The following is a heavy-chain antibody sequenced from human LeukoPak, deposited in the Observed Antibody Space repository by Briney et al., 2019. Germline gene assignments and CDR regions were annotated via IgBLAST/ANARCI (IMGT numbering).Heavy chain of an antibody. CDR2: IIPILGIA. CDR3: ARVTVVMAAIDY. Sequence: SVKVSCKASGGTFSSYAISWVRQAPGQGPEWMGRIIPILGIANYAQKFQGRVTITADKSTSTAYMELSSLRSEDTAVYYCARVTVVMAAIDYWGEGTLVTVSS. D-gene: IGHD1-14*01. V-gene: IGHV1-69*04. J-gene: IGHJ4*02. CDR1: GGTFSSYA.